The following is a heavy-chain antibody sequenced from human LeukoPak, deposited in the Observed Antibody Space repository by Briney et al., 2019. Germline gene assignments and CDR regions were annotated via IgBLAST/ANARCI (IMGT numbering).Heavy chain of an antibody. J-gene: IGHJ6*02. CDR2: IIPIFGTA. Sequence: GASVKVSCKASGGTFSSYAISWVRQAPGQGLEWMGGIIPIFGTANYAQKFQGRVTITADESTSTAYMELSSLRSEDTAVYYCAFGGGDYYYYYYGMDVWGQGTTVTVSS. D-gene: IGHD2-21*02. CDR3: AFGGGDYYYYYYGMDV. CDR1: GGTFSSYA. V-gene: IGHV1-69*13.